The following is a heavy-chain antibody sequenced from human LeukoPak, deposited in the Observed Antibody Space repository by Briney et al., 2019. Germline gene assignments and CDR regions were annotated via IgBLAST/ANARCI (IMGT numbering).Heavy chain of an antibody. CDR2: TYYRSKWYD. V-gene: IGHV6-1*01. Sequence: SQTLSLTCAISGDSISSNSAAWNWIRQSPSRGLEWLGRTYYRSKWYDDYAASVRGRMIINPDTSKNEFSLHLNSVTPEDTAVYYCARGGRGITVALFHFWGQGNLVTVS. CDR1: GDSISSNSAA. J-gene: IGHJ4*02. CDR3: ARGGRGITVALFHF. D-gene: IGHD6-19*01.